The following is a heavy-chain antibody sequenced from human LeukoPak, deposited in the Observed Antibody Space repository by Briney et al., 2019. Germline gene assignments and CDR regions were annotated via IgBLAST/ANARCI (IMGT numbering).Heavy chain of an antibody. Sequence: DPGRSLRLSCAASGFTFSSYGMHWVRQAPGKGLEWVAVISYDGSNKYYADSVKGRFTISRDNAKNSLYLQMNSLRAEDTAVYYCARGDSGGEYTDWGQGTLVTVSS. J-gene: IGHJ4*02. V-gene: IGHV3-30*03. CDR1: GFTFSSYG. CDR2: ISYDGSNK. CDR3: ARGDSGGEYTD. D-gene: IGHD3-16*01.